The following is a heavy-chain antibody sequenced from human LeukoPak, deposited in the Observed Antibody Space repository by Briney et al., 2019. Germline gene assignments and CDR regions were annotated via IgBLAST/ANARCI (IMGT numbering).Heavy chain of an antibody. D-gene: IGHD2-15*01. J-gene: IGHJ5*02. V-gene: IGHV4-59*01. CDR2: IYYSGST. CDR1: GGSISGNY. CDR3: ARGYCSGGSCYWNWFDP. Sequence: PSETLSLTCTVSGGSISGNYWSWIRQPPGKGLEWIGYIYYSGSTNYNPSLKSRVTISVDTSKNQFSLKLSSVTAADTAVYYCARGYCSGGSCYWNWFDPWGQGTLVTVSS.